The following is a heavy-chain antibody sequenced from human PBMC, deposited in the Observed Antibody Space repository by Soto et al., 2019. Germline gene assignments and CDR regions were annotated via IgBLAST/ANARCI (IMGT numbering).Heavy chain of an antibody. J-gene: IGHJ4*02. Sequence: ASVKVSCKASGYSFSSFGISWVRQAPGQGLEWVGWVSVPSGDTSSAQNFQGRVTVTTDTSTSTAYMEVGSLRSDDTAVYYCARTCRSGGSCYLEYWGEGNLVTVSS. CDR2: VSVPSGDT. D-gene: IGHD2-15*01. CDR1: GYSFSSFG. CDR3: ARTCRSGGSCYLEY. V-gene: IGHV1-18*01.